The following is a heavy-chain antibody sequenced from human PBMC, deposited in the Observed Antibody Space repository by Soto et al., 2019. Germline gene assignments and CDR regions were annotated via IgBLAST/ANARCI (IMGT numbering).Heavy chain of an antibody. CDR1: GFTFSSYW. CDR3: ARDPNSGYDRGRNY. V-gene: IGHV3-7*05. CDR2: MNRDGTEK. J-gene: IGHJ4*02. Sequence: EVLLVESGGGLVQPGGSLRLSCAASGFTFSSYWMSWVRQTPGKGLEWVANMNRDGTEKYYVDSVAGRFTISRDNARNALYLQMNNLRVDDTAVYYCARDPNSGYDRGRNYWGQGTLVSVSS. D-gene: IGHD5-12*01.